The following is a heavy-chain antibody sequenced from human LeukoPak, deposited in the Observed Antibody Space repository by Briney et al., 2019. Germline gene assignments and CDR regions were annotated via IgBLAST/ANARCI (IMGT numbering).Heavy chain of an antibody. D-gene: IGHD6-13*01. CDR2: ITSNGDST. V-gene: IGHV3-64D*06. J-gene: IGHJ4*02. CDR3: VKDQGEYSSSWYYFDN. CDR1: GFIFSSYP. Sequence: GGSLRLSCSTSGFIFSSYPMHWVRQPPGKGLEDVSGITSNGDSTNYADSVKGRFTISRDNSKNTLSLHMSSLRAEDTAVYYCVKDQGEYSSSWYYFDNWGQGTLVTVSS.